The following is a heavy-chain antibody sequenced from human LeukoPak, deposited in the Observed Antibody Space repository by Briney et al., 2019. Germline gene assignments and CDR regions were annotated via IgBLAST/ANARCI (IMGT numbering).Heavy chain of an antibody. D-gene: IGHD3-22*01. Sequence: PGGSLRLSCAASGFTFDDYGMSWVRQAPGKGLEWVSGINWNGGSTGYADSVKGRFTISRDNAKNSLYLQMNSLRAEDTALYYCARTNYDSSGLSFDYWGQGTLVTVSS. CDR2: INWNGGST. J-gene: IGHJ4*02. V-gene: IGHV3-20*04. CDR1: GFTFDDYG. CDR3: ARTNYDSSGLSFDY.